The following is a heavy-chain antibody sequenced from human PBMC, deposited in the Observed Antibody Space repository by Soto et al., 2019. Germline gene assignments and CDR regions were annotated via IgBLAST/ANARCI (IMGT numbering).Heavy chain of an antibody. CDR3: ARAQSRDGYNYVPNYYYGMDV. Sequence: SETLSLTCAVYGGSFSGYYWSWIRQPPGKGLEWIGEINHSGSTNYNPSLKSRVTISVDTSKNQFSLKLSSVTAADTAVYYCARAQSRDGYNYVPNYYYGMDVWGQGTTVTVSS. CDR2: INHSGST. CDR1: GGSFSGYY. D-gene: IGHD5-12*01. J-gene: IGHJ6*02. V-gene: IGHV4-34*01.